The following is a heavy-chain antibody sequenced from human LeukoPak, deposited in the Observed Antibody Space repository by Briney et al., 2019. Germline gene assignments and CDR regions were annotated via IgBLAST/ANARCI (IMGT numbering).Heavy chain of an antibody. CDR3: AKDRTPFGVVYYFDY. Sequence: GGSLRLSCAASGFTFSHYAMSWVRQPPGKGLEWVSGISATVGSTYYADSVKGRFTISRDNSKNMLYLQMNSLRAEDTAVYYCAKDRTPFGVVYYFDYWGQGTLVTVSS. V-gene: IGHV3-23*01. CDR2: ISATVGST. J-gene: IGHJ4*02. D-gene: IGHD3-3*01. CDR1: GFTFSHYA.